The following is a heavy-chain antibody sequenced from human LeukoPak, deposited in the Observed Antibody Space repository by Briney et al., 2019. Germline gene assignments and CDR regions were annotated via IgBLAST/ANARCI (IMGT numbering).Heavy chain of an antibody. CDR1: GGSISSSSYY. CDR3: VRAFPPYSYDSRSRSYFDY. Sequence: SETLSLTCTVSGGSISSSSYYWGLIRQPPGKGLELIGSIYYSGSTHYNPSLDGRVTILVDTSRNQFSLKMTSVIAADTAVYYCVRAFPPYSYDSRSRSYFDYWGQGTLVTVSS. D-gene: IGHD3-22*01. CDR2: IYYSGST. V-gene: IGHV4-39*07. J-gene: IGHJ4*02.